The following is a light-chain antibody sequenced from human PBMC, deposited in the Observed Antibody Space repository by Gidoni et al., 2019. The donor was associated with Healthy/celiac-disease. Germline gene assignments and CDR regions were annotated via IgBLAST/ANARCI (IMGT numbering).Light chain of an antibody. V-gene: IGKV1-39*01. Sequence: DIQMTQPPSSLSASVGDRVTIACRASQSISSYLNWYQQKPGKAPKLLIYAASSLQSGVPSRFSVSGSGTDFTLTISSLQPEDFATYYCQQSYSTPWTFGQGTKVEIK. CDR2: AAS. CDR1: QSISSY. J-gene: IGKJ1*01. CDR3: QQSYSTPWT.